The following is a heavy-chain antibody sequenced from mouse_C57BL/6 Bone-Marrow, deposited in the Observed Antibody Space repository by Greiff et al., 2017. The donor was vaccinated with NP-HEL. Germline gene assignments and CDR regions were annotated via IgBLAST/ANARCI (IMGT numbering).Heavy chain of an antibody. J-gene: IGHJ4*01. CDR2: ISYSGST. CDR1: GYSITSDY. V-gene: IGHV3-8*01. D-gene: IGHD1-1*01. CDR3: ARYPGSSYNYYAMDY. Sequence: EVHLVESGPGLAKPSQTLSLTCSVTGYSITSDYWNWIRKFPGNKLEYMGYISYSGSTYYNPSLKSRISITRDTSKNQYYLQLNSVTTEDTATYYCARYPGSSYNYYAMDYWGQGTSVTVSS.